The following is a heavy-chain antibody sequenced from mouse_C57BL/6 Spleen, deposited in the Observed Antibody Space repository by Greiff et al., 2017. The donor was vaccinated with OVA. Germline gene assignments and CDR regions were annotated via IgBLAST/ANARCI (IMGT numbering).Heavy chain of an antibody. Sequence: EVQLQQSGPELVKPGASVKISCKASGYSFTGYYMNWVKQSPEKSLEWIGEINPCTGGTTYNQKFKAKATLTVDKSSSTAYMQLKSLTSEDSAVYYCARNPHYYGSSYAMDYWGQGTSVTVSS. CDR2: INPCTGGT. CDR3: ARNPHYYGSSYAMDY. J-gene: IGHJ4*01. V-gene: IGHV1-42*01. D-gene: IGHD1-1*01. CDR1: GYSFTGYY.